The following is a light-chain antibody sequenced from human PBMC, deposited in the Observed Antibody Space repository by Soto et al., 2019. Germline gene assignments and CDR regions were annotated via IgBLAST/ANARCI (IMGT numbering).Light chain of an antibody. CDR3: QQYNNWPQT. V-gene: IGKV3-20*01. CDR2: GAS. Sequence: EIVLTQSPGTLSLSPGERATLSCRASQSVSNNYLAWYQQKPGQAPRLLIFGASIRVTGIPDRFIGSGSGTDFTLTISRLEPEDFAVYYCQQYNNWPQTFGQGTKVDIK. J-gene: IGKJ1*01. CDR1: QSVSNNY.